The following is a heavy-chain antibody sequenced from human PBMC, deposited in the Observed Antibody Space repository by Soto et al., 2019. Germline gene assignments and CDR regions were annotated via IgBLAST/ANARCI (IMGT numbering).Heavy chain of an antibody. CDR2: IYYSGST. CDR1: GGSISSGGYY. Sequence: PSETLSLTCTVSGGSISSGGYYWSWIRQHPGKGLEWIGYIYYSGSTYYNPSLKSRVTISVDTSKNQFSLKLSSATAADTAVYYCARGFGITGTTWVNWFDPWGQGTLVTVSS. J-gene: IGHJ5*02. V-gene: IGHV4-31*03. D-gene: IGHD1-7*01. CDR3: ARGFGITGTTWVNWFDP.